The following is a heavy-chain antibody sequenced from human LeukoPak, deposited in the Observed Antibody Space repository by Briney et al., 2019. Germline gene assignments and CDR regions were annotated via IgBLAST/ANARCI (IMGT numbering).Heavy chain of an antibody. CDR3: ARDERSSSSYYYYGMDV. D-gene: IGHD6-6*01. J-gene: IGHJ6*02. V-gene: IGHV3-21*01. Sequence: GGSLRLSCAASGFTFSTYAMSWVRQAPGKGLEWVSSISSSSYIYYADSVKGRFTISRDNAKNSLYLRMNSLRAEDTAVYYCARDERSSSSYYYYGMDVWGQGTTVTVSS. CDR1: GFTFSTYA. CDR2: ISSSSYI.